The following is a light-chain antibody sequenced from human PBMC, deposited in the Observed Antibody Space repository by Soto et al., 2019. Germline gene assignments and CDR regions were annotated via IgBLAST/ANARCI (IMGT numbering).Light chain of an antibody. J-gene: IGKJ4*01. CDR2: GAS. Sequence: ETLMTQSPATLSASPGERVTLSCRASQNINFNLAWYQQKPGQAPRVLIYGASSRASGIPHRFSGSGSGTDFTLTISRLEHDDFAFYCCQQYHNWPPLIFCGGTKV. CDR1: QNINFN. V-gene: IGKV3D-15*01. CDR3: QQYHNWPPLI.